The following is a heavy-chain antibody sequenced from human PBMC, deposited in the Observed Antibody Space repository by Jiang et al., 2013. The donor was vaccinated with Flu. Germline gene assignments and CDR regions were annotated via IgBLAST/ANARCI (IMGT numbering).Heavy chain of an antibody. V-gene: IGHV3-48*01. CDR2: ISSSSSTI. CDR1: GFTFSSYS. CDR3: ARDLSHKKWELLGSSYYYYGMDV. J-gene: IGHJ6*02. D-gene: IGHD1-26*01. Sequence: VQLVESGGGLVQPGGSLRLSCAASGFTFSSYSMNWVRQAPGKGLEWVSYISSSSSTIYYADSVKGRFTISRDNAKNSLYLQMNSLRAEDTAVYYCARDLSHKKWELLGSSYYYYGMDVWGQGTTVTVSS.